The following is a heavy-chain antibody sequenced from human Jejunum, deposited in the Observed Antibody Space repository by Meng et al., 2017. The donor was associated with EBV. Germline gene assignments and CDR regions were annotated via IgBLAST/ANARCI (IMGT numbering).Heavy chain of an antibody. CDR2: IYYTGRT. CDR1: GASIRSSHW. CDR3: ATSMSGYSYGYS. Sequence: VQVQGSGPGLVRPSGTLSLTCAVSGASIRSSHWWSWVRQAPGEGLEWIGEIYYTGRTNYNPSLKSRVSMSIDKSKNQFSLNLNSVTVADTAVYYCATSMSGYSYGYSWGQGTLVTVSS. V-gene: IGHV4-4*02. J-gene: IGHJ5*02. D-gene: IGHD5-12*01.